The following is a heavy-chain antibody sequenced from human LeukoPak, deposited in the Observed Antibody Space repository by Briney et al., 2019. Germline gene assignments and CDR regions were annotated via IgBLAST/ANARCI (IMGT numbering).Heavy chain of an antibody. CDR3: ARGPHFDY. CDR2: VSYSGST. V-gene: IGHV4-59*01. CDR1: GGSISGYY. Sequence: SETLSLTCTVSGGSISGYYWSWIRQPPGKGLEWVGYVSYSGSTNYNPSLKSRVTISVDTSKNQFSLKLNSVTAADTAVYYCARGPHFDYWGQGTLVTVSS. J-gene: IGHJ4*02.